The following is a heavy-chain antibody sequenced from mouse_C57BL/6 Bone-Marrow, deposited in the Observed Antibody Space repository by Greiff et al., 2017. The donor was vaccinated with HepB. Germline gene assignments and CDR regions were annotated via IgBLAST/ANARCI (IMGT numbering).Heavy chain of an antibody. Sequence: VQGVESGPGLVAPSQSLSITCTVSGFSLTSYAISWVRQPPGKGLEWLGVIWTGGGTNYNSALKSRLSISKDNSKSQVFLKMNSLQTDDTARYYCARNFGRLRHAWFAYWGQGTLVTVSA. CDR1: GFSLTSYA. CDR2: IWTGGGT. CDR3: ARNFGRLRHAWFAY. V-gene: IGHV2-9-1*01. D-gene: IGHD2-4*01. J-gene: IGHJ3*01.